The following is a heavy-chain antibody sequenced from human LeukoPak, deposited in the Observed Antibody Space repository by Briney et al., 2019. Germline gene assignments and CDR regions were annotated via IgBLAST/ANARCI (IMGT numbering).Heavy chain of an antibody. V-gene: IGHV3-20*04. CDR3: ARRLGELSLFPYFDY. Sequence: GGSLRLSCAASGFTLDGYGMSWVRQAPGKGLEWVSGINWNGGSTGYADSVKGRFTISRDNAKNSLYLQMNSLRAEDTALYYCARRLGELSLFPYFDYWGQGTLVTVSS. D-gene: IGHD3-16*02. CDR1: GFTLDGYG. CDR2: INWNGGST. J-gene: IGHJ4*02.